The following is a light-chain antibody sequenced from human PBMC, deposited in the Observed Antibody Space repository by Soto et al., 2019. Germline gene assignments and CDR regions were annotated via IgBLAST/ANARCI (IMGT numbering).Light chain of an antibody. CDR3: QQYDILPWT. CDR1: QDITNF. J-gene: IGKJ1*01. Sequence: DIQMTQSPSSLSASVGDRVTITCQASQDITNFLNWYQQKPGKAPRLLIYVASTLETGVPSRFSGSGFGTVFTFTFSSLQPEDIATYYCQQYDILPWTFGQGTKVDIK. V-gene: IGKV1-33*01. CDR2: VAS.